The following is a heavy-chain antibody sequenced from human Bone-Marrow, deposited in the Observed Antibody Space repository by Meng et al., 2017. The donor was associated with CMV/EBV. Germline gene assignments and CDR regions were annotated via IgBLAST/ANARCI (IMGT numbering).Heavy chain of an antibody. CDR1: GGSISSSSYY. Sequence: SETLSLTCTVSGGSISSSSYYWGWIRQPPGKGLEWIGSIYYSGSTYYNPSLKSRVTISVDKSKNQLSLKLSSVTAADTAVYYCARLIVGATYVDYWGQGTLVTVSS. CDR3: ARLIVGATYVDY. V-gene: IGHV4-39*01. D-gene: IGHD1-26*01. CDR2: IYYSGST. J-gene: IGHJ4*02.